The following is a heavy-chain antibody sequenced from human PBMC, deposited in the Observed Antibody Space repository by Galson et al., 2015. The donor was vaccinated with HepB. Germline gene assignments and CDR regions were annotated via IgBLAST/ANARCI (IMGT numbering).Heavy chain of an antibody. CDR2: INPSGGST. J-gene: IGHJ3*02. CDR1: GYTFTSYH. CDR3: ARDNNWNDLGNAFDI. Sequence: SVKVSCKASGYTFTSYHMHWVRQAPGQGLEWMGIINPSGGSTSYAQKFQGRVTMTRDTSTSTVYMELSSLRSEDTAVYYCARDNNWNDLGNAFDIWGQGTMVTVSS. V-gene: IGHV1-46*03. D-gene: IGHD1-1*01.